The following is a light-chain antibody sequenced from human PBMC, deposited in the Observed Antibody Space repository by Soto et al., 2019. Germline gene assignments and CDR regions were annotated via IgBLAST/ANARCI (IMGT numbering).Light chain of an antibody. CDR3: QKRSDWRFT. CDR1: QSVGSY. CDR2: DAS. Sequence: EIVLTQSPATLSLSPGERATLSCRASQSVGSYLAWYQQKPGQAPRLLIYDASNRATGVPARFSGSGSGTDFTLTISSLEPEDFGVYYCQKRSDWRFTFGPRTKVDIK. V-gene: IGKV3-11*01. J-gene: IGKJ3*01.